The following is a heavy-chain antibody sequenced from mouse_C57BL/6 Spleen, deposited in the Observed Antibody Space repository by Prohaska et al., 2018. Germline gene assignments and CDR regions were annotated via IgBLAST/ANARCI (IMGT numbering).Heavy chain of an antibody. D-gene: IGHD1-1*01. CDR3: ARDDTTSWFAY. V-gene: IGHV5-4*01. J-gene: IGHJ3*01. CDR1: GFTYSSYE. Sequence: EVQLVESGGGLVKPGGSLKLSCAACGFTYSSYEMPWLRQTQEKGLGLVATISDGCSYSYYPDNVKGRFTISRDNAKDNLYLQMSHLKSEDTAMYYCARDDTTSWFAYWGQGTLVTVSA. CDR2: ISDGCSYS.